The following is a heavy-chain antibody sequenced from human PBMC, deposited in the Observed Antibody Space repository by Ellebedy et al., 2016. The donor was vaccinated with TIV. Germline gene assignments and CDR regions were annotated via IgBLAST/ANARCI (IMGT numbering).Heavy chain of an antibody. CDR1: GGPISSSNWW. J-gene: IGHJ4*02. D-gene: IGHD2-15*01. Sequence: TLSLTCAVSGGPISSSNWWSWVRQPPGKALEWLARIDWDDDKYYSTSLKTRLTISKDTSKNQVVLTMTNMDPVDTATYYCARILGSGRYDYWGQGTLVTVSS. CDR3: ARILGSGRYDY. V-gene: IGHV2-70*18. CDR2: IDWDDDK.